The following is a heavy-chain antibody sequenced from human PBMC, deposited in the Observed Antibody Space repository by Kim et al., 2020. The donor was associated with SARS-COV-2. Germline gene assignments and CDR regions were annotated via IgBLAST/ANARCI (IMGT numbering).Heavy chain of an antibody. D-gene: IGHD2-21*01. Sequence: SETLSLTCTVSGGSINGYYWSWIRQSPERGLEWIAYISYNGNTQYNPYLKSRLSLSVDTSDNRLSLKLSSVSAADTAVYYCVRGYSRRFHPWGQGTLVTVSS. CDR3: VRGYSRRFHP. V-gene: IGHV4-59*13. CDR2: ISYNGNT. CDR1: GGSINGYY. J-gene: IGHJ4*02.